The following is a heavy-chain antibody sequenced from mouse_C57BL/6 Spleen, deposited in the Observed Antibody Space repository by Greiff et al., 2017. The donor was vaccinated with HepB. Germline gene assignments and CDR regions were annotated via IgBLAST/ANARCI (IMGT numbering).Heavy chain of an antibody. D-gene: IGHD2-1*01. CDR1: GFTFSSYT. CDR2: ISGGGGNT. V-gene: IGHV5-9*01. J-gene: IGHJ3*01. CDR3: ARQNGNSAWFAY. Sequence: EVKLMESGGGLVKPGGSLKLSCAASGFTFSSYTMSWVRQTPEKRLEWVATISGGGGNTYYPDSVKGRFTISRDNAKNTLYLQMSSLRSEDTALYYCARQNGNSAWFAYWGQGTLVTVSA.